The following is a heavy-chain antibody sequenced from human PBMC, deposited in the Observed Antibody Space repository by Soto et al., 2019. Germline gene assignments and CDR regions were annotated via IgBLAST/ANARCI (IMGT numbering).Heavy chain of an antibody. V-gene: IGHV3-7*04. CDR1: GFTFSSYW. D-gene: IGHD3-10*01. Sequence: EVQLVESGGGLVQPGGSLRLSCAASGFTFSSYWMSWVRQAPGKGLEWVANIKQDGSEKYYVDSVKGRFTISRDNAKNSLYLQRNSLRAEDTAVYYCAREGCRGVMSCYGMDVWGQGTTVTVSS. CDR2: IKQDGSEK. CDR3: AREGCRGVMSCYGMDV. J-gene: IGHJ6*02.